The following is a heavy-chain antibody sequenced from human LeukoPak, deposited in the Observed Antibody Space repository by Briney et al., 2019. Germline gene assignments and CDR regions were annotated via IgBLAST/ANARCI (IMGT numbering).Heavy chain of an antibody. CDR2: ISTYNGNT. V-gene: IGHV1-18*01. D-gene: IGHD6-13*01. J-gene: IGHJ4*02. Sequence: GASVKVSCKASGYTFTSYGISCVRQAPGQGLEWMGWISTYNGNTNYAQKLQGRVTMTTDTSTSTAYMELRSLRSDDTAVYYCARYSRYGGSSWLLDYWGQGTLVTVSS. CDR1: GYTFTSYG. CDR3: ARYSRYGGSSWLLDY.